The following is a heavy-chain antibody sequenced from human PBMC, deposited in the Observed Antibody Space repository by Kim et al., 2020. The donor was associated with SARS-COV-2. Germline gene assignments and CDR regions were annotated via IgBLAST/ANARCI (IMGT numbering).Heavy chain of an antibody. CDR2: ISYDGSNK. CDR3: ASQYYYYMDV. J-gene: IGHJ6*03. V-gene: IGHV3-30-3*01. CDR1: GFTFSSYA. Sequence: GGSLRLSCAASGFTFSSYAMHWVRQAPGKGLEWVAVISYDGSNKYYADSVKGRFTISRDNSKNTLYLQMNSLRAEDTAVYYCASQYYYYMDVWGKGTTVT.